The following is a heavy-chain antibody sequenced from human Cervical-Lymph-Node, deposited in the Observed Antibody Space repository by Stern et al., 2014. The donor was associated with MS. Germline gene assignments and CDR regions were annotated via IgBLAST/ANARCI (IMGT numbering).Heavy chain of an antibody. Sequence: VQLVESGGGLVKPGGSLRLSCAASGFTFSDYYMSWIRQAPGKGLEWVSYISSSGSTIYYADSVKGRFTNSRDNAKNSLYLQMNSLRAEDTAVYYCARDCKLRYFDWLSPYFDYWGQGTLVTVSS. D-gene: IGHD3-9*01. CDR2: ISSSGSTI. V-gene: IGHV3-11*01. CDR3: ARDCKLRYFDWLSPYFDY. CDR1: GFTFSDYY. J-gene: IGHJ4*02.